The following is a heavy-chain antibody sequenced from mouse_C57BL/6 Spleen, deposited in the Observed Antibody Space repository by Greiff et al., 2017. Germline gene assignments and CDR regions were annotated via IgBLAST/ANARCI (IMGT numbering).Heavy chain of an antibody. CDR2: IDPSDSYT. J-gene: IGHJ1*03. Sequence: QVHVKQPGAELVMPGASVKLSCKASGYTFTSYWMHWVKQRPGQGLEWIGEIDPSDSYTNYNQKFKGKSTLTVAKSSSTAYMQLSSLTSEDSAVYYWASMITDLYWYFDVWGTGTTVTVSS. V-gene: IGHV1-69*01. CDR3: ASMITDLYWYFDV. D-gene: IGHD2-4*01. CDR1: GYTFTSYW.